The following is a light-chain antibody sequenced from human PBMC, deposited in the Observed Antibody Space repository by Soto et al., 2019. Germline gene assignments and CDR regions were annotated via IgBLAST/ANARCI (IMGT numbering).Light chain of an antibody. J-gene: IGKJ2*01. Sequence: EGMLTQSPGTLSLSPGEGAILSCRSSQSVIRNYLAWYQKKPGQAPRLLIYGASSRATCIPDRFSGSGSGPGFTLTISRLEPEDFAVYYCQKYDTSPYDFGPGTKLEI. V-gene: IGKV3-20*01. CDR2: GAS. CDR3: QKYDTSPYD. CDR1: QSVIRNY.